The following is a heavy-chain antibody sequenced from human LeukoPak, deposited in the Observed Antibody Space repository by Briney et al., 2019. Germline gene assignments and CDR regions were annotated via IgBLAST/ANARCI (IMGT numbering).Heavy chain of an antibody. D-gene: IGHD3-16*01. Sequence: GESLKISCKGSGYSFSSYWITWVRQMPGKGLEWMGRIDPSDSYTKDSPSFEGHVTISADKSISTAYLQWSSLKASDTAMYYCAKGLTFGGVDAFDIWGQRTMATVSS. CDR2: IDPSDSYT. J-gene: IGHJ3*02. V-gene: IGHV5-10-1*01. CDR1: GYSFSSYW. CDR3: AKGLTFGGVDAFDI.